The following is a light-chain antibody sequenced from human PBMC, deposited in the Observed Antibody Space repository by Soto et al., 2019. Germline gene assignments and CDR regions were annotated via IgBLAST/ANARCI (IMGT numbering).Light chain of an antibody. V-gene: IGKV4-1*01. Sequence: IVLTRSPDSLAVCLFGMATRDVKCLHTVLYSSNNNNYLAWYQQKPGQPPKLLIYWASTRESGVPDRFSGSGSGTDFTLTISSLQAEDVAVYYCQQYYSSPITFGQGTRLEI. CDR1: HTVLYSSNNNNY. CDR2: WAS. CDR3: QQYYSSPIT. J-gene: IGKJ5*01.